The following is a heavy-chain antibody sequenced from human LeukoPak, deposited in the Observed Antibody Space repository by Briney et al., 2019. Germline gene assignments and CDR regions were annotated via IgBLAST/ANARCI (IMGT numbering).Heavy chain of an antibody. Sequence: ASVKVSCKASGYTFTSYDINWVRQSPGQGLEWMGWMNPNSGNTGYAQKFQGRVTITTDESTSTAYMELSSLRSEDTAVYYCARVSIAARPYYYYYMDVWGKGTTVTVSS. CDR1: GYTFTSYD. D-gene: IGHD6-6*01. J-gene: IGHJ6*03. V-gene: IGHV1-8*01. CDR2: MNPNSGNT. CDR3: ARVSIAARPYYYYYMDV.